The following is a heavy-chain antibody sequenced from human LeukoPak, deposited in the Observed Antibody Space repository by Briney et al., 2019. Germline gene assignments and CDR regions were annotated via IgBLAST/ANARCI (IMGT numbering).Heavy chain of an antibody. CDR2: IIPIFGTA. CDR1: GGTFSSYA. D-gene: IGHD3-16*01. CDR3: AREGGGSRDLNY. Sequence: ASVKVSCKASGGTFSSYAISWVRQAPGQGLEWMGGIIPIFGTANYAQKFQGRVTITADESTSTAYMELSSLRSEDTAVYYCAREGGGSRDLNYWGQGTLVTVSS. V-gene: IGHV1-69*01. J-gene: IGHJ4*02.